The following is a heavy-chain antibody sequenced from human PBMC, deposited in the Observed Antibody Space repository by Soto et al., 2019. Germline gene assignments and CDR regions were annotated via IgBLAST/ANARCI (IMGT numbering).Heavy chain of an antibody. CDR2: INHSGST. J-gene: IGHJ4*02. V-gene: IGHV4-34*01. D-gene: IGHD6-19*01. CDR1: GGSFSGYY. Sequence: SETLSLTCAVYGGSFSGYYWSWIRQPPGKGLEWIGEINHSGSTNYNPSLKSRVTISVDTSKNQFSLKLSSVTAADTAVYYCARVSVRVAVAGTYYFDYWGQGTLVTVSS. CDR3: ARVSVRVAVAGTYYFDY.